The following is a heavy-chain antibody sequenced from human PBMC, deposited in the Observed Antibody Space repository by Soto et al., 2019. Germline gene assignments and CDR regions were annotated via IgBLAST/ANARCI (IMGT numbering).Heavy chain of an antibody. V-gene: IGHV1-69*01. CDR3: VRAFHYVDYAIYYYYGMDV. J-gene: IGHJ6*02. CDR2: IIPIFGTA. Sequence: QVQLVQSGAEVKKPGSSVKVSCKASGGTFSSYAISWVRQAPGQGLEWMGGIIPIFGTANYAQKFQGRVTITADESTSTAYRELSSLRSEDTDVYCCVRAFHYVDYAIYYYYGMDVWGQGTTVTVSS. CDR1: GGTFSSYA. D-gene: IGHD4-17*01.